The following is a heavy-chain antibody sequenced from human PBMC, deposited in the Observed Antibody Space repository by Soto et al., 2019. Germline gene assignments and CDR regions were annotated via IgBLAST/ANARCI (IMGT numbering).Heavy chain of an antibody. CDR3: AKGRGGSYGGDSSDY. CDR1: GFTYDDYD. J-gene: IGHJ4*02. Sequence: EVQLVESGGGLVQPGRSLRLSCAASGFTYDDYDMHWVRQAPGKGLEWVSAISWNSGRTAYADSVKGRFTISRDNAKNSLNLQMNSLRAEDTALYHCAKGRGGSYGGDSSDYWGQGTLVTVSS. CDR2: ISWNSGRT. V-gene: IGHV3-9*01. D-gene: IGHD1-26*01.